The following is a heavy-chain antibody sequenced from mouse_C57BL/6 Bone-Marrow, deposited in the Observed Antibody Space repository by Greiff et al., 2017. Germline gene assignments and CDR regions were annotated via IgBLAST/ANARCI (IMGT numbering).Heavy chain of an antibody. V-gene: IGHV1-50*01. Sequence: QVQLQQPGAELVKPGASVKLSCKASGYTFTSYWMQWVKQRPGQGLAWIGEIDPSDSYNNYNPKFTGKATLTVDTSSSTAYMQLRSLTSEDSAVYYCARRDGYPWYFDVWGTGTTVTVSS. CDR1: GYTFTSYW. CDR3: ARRDGYPWYFDV. CDR2: IDPSDSYN. J-gene: IGHJ1*03. D-gene: IGHD2-3*01.